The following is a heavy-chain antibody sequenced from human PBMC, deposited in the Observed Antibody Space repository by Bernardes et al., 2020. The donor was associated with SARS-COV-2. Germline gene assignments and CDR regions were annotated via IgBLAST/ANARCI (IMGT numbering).Heavy chain of an antibody. CDR1: GFIFTTYS. Sequence: GGSLRLSCVGSGFIFTTYSMSWVRQATGKGLEWLLFISSGGDTIHDADSVRGRFTVSRDDAKNSVYLQMNSLRAEDTAVYYCARGWRENSFDYWGQGALVTVSS. D-gene: IGHD2-15*01. J-gene: IGHJ4*02. CDR3: ARGWRENSFDY. V-gene: IGHV3-48*01. CDR2: ISSGGDTI.